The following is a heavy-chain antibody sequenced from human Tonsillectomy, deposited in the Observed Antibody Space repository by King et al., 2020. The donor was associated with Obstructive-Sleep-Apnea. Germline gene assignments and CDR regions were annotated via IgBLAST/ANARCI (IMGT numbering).Heavy chain of an antibody. D-gene: IGHD5-18*01. J-gene: IGHJ6*02. V-gene: IGHV4-59*01. CDR1: GDSINSYY. Sequence: QVQLQESGPGLVKPSETLSLTCSVSGDSINSYYWSWIRQPPGKGLEWIGYSSYSGSTNYNPSLKSRFTISVDTSKNQFSLKLGSVTAADTAVYYCARVFSFGYNYYYGMDVWGQGTTVTVSS. CDR3: ARVFSFGYNYYYGMDV. CDR2: SSYSGST.